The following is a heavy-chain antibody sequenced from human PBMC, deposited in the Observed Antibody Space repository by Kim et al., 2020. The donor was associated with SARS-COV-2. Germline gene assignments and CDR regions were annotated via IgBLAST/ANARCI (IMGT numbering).Heavy chain of an antibody. D-gene: IGHD6-6*01. CDR3: ARDRSSITVHWYFDL. J-gene: IGHJ2*01. V-gene: IGHV3-11*06. Sequence: ADSVKGRLTISRDDAKNSLDLKMSSLRVEDTAVYFCARDRSSITVHWYFDLWGRGTLVTVS.